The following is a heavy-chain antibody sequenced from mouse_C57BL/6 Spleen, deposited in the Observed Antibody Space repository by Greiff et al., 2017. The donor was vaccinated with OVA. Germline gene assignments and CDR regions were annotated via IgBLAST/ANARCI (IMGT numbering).Heavy chain of an antibody. V-gene: IGHV1-39*01. CDR2: INPNYGDT. CDR1: GYSFTDYN. CDR3: ASSDSKGYFDV. J-gene: IGHJ1*03. Sequence: EVKLHESGPELVKPGASVKISCKASGYSFTDYNMNWVKQSHGKSLEWIGVINPNYGDTSYKQKFKGKATLTEDQSSSTAYMQLNSLTSEDSAVYYCASSDSKGYFDVWGTGTTVTVSS. D-gene: IGHD2-13*01.